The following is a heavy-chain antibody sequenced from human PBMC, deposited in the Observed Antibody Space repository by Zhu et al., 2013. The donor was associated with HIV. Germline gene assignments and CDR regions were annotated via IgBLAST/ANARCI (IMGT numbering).Heavy chain of an antibody. CDR2: ISAYNGNT. V-gene: IGHV1-18*01. Sequence: QVQLVQSGAEVKKPGASVKVSCKASGYTFTSYGISWVRQAPGQGLEWMGWISAYNGNTNYAQKLQGRVTMTTDTSTSTAYMELRSLRSDDTAVYYCARDIVVVVAATLGGKAPYYYYGMDVWGRRDRRSPSP. D-gene: IGHD2-15*01. CDR1: GYTFTSYG. J-gene: IGHJ6*02. CDR3: ARDIVVVVAATLGGKAPYYYYGMDV.